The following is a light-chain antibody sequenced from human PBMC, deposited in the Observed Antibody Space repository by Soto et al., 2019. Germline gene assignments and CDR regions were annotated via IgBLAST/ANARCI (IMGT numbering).Light chain of an antibody. CDR2: DSS. V-gene: IGKV3-15*01. Sequence: VLTQSPATLSVSPGEGATLSCRASQSVGSSLAWYQQKPGQDPRLLMFDSSTRAPGVPARFIGSGSGTEFTLNLSILQSEDFEIFFCQQYDDWTLNFGHGTRVDIE. CDR1: QSVGSS. J-gene: IGKJ2*01. CDR3: QQYDDWTLN.